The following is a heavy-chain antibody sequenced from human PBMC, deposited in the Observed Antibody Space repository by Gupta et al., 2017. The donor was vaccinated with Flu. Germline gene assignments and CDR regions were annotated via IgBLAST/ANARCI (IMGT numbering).Heavy chain of an antibody. V-gene: IGHV4-34*01. Sequence: QVQLQQWGAGLLKPSETLSLTCAVYGGSFSGYYWSWLRQPPGKGLEWIGEINHSGSTNYNPSLKSRVTISVDTSKNQFSLKLSSVTAADTAVYYCARVPWELPDYGMDVWGQGTTVTVSS. CDR3: ARVPWELPDYGMDV. CDR1: GGSFSGYY. J-gene: IGHJ6*02. CDR2: INHSGST. D-gene: IGHD1-26*01.